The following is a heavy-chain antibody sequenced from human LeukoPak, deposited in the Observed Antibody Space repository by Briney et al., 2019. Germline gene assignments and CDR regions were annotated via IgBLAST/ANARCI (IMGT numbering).Heavy chain of an antibody. V-gene: IGHV3-20*04. J-gene: IGHJ4*02. D-gene: IGHD5-18*01. Sequence: GGSLRLSCAASGFTFGDYGMSWVRQAPGKGLEWVSGINWNGGSTGYADSVKGRFTISRDNAKNSLYLQMNSLRAEDTALYYCARATKPRGYSYGYEDYWGQGTLVTVSS. CDR1: GFTFGDYG. CDR2: INWNGGST. CDR3: ARATKPRGYSYGYEDY.